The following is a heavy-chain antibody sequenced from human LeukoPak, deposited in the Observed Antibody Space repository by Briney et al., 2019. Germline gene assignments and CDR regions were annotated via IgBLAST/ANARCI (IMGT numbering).Heavy chain of an antibody. Sequence: SETLSLTCAVYGGSFSGYYWSWIRQPPGKGLEWIGEINHSGSTNYNPSLKSRVTISVDTSKNQFSLKLSSVTAADTAVYYCARGIYKLWLRYFQHWGQGTLVTVSS. V-gene: IGHV4-34*01. D-gene: IGHD5-18*01. CDR1: GGSFSGYY. CDR3: ARGIYKLWLRYFQH. CDR2: INHSGST. J-gene: IGHJ1*01.